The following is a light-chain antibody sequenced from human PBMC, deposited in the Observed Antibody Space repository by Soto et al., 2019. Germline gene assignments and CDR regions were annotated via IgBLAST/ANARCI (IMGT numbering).Light chain of an antibody. Sequence: QSALTQPASVSGSPGQSITISCTGTSSDVGGYNYVSWYQQHPGKAPKLIIYEVSNRPSGVSNRFSGSKSDYTASLTISGLQAEDEAYYYCSSYTTSSTLFVFGGGTKLTVL. V-gene: IGLV2-14*01. J-gene: IGLJ2*01. CDR3: SSYTTSSTLFV. CDR1: SSDVGGYNY. CDR2: EVS.